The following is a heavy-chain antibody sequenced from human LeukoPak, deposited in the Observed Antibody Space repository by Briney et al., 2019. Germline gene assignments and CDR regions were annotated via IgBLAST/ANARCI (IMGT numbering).Heavy chain of an antibody. CDR1: GGSISGYY. V-gene: IGHV4-59*01. Sequence: SETLSLTCAVSGGSISGYYWSWIRQPPGKGLEWIGYIYDSGSTNYNPSLMSRVTISVDTSKNQFSLKLNSVTAADTAVYYCARVGGTNFYYYGLDVWGQGTTVTVSS. CDR3: ARVGGTNFYYYGLDV. CDR2: IYDSGST. J-gene: IGHJ6*02. D-gene: IGHD3-3*01.